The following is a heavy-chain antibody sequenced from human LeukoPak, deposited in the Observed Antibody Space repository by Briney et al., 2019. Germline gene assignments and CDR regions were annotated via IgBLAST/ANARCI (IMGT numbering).Heavy chain of an antibody. CDR1: GGSISSYY. J-gene: IGHJ4*02. CDR3: ARSRPPDY. Sequence: SETLSLTCTVTGGSISSYYWSWIRQPPGKGLEWIGYIYYSGSTNYNPSLKSRVTISVDTSKNQFSLKLSSVTAADTAVYYCARSRPPDYWGQGTLVTVSS. CDR2: IYYSGST. V-gene: IGHV4-59*13.